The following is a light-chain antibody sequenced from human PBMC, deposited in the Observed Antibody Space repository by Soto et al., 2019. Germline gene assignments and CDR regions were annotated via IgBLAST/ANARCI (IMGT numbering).Light chain of an antibody. J-gene: IGKJ2*01. CDR1: QSVSSD. CDR3: QQRTNWPPYT. CDR2: VAF. Sequence: EIVLTQSPATLSLSPGERATLSCRTSQSVSSDLAWYQQKPGQAPRLLIYVAFNRATGIPSRFSGSGSGTDFTLTIGSLEPDDFAVYYCQQRTNWPPYTFGQGTRLEIK. V-gene: IGKV3-11*01.